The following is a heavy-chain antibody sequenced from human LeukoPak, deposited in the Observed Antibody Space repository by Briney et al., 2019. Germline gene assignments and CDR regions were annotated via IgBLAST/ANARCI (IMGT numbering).Heavy chain of an antibody. J-gene: IGHJ4*02. D-gene: IGHD5-18*01. CDR3: APRGYSHGHFDY. CDR2: ISGSGNTI. V-gene: IGHV3-48*03. Sequence: GGSLTLSCAASGFTFSTYEMNWVRQAPGKGLEWVSYISGSGNTIYYADSVKGRFTISRDNAKNSLYLQMNSLRAEDTAVYYCAPRGYSHGHFDYWGQGTLVTVSS. CDR1: GFTFSTYE.